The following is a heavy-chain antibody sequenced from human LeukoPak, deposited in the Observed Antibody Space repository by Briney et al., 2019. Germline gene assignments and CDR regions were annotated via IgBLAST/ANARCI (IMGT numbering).Heavy chain of an antibody. CDR2: TYPGESNT. CDR1: GYSCTNYW. CDR3: VRHATTSGYESSWFDS. D-gene: IGHD3-22*01. V-gene: IGHV5-51*01. Sequence: PGESLKISCEASGYSCTNYWIAWVRQTPGKGLEWMGFTYPGESNTRYSPSFRGQVTISVDKSINTAYLQWSSLKASDTAMYYCVRHATTSGYESSWFDSWGQGTLVIVSS. J-gene: IGHJ5*01.